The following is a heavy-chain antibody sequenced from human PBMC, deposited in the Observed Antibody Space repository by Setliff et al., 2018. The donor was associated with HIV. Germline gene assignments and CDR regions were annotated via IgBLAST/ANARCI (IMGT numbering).Heavy chain of an antibody. Sequence: PSETLSLTCTVSGGSISSGDYYWSWIRQPPGKGLEWIGYIYYSGSTYNNPSLKSRVTISVDTSKNQFSLKLSSVTAADTAVYYCARAPPYKWEPSQDYWGQGTLVTVSS. CDR3: ARAPPYKWEPSQDY. D-gene: IGHD1-26*01. J-gene: IGHJ4*02. V-gene: IGHV4-30-4*08. CDR2: IYYSGST. CDR1: GGSISSGDYY.